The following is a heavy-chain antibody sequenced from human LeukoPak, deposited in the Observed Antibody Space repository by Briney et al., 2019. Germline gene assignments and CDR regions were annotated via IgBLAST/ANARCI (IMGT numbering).Heavy chain of an antibody. V-gene: IGHV3-23*01. CDR1: GFTFSSYG. CDR2: ISGSGGST. CDR3: AKDRPVPPDYYGPLDAFL. J-gene: IGHJ4*02. Sequence: GGSLRLSCAASGFTFSSYGMSWVRQAPGKGLEWVSAISGSGGSTYYADSVKGRFTISRDNSKNTLYLQMNSLRAEDTAVYYCAKDRPVPPDYYGPLDAFLWGQGTLVTVSS. D-gene: IGHD3-10*01.